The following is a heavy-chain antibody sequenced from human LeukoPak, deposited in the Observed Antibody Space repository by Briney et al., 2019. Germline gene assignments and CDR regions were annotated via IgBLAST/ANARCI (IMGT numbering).Heavy chain of an antibody. CDR1: GFTFSNYA. V-gene: IGHV3-30*04. Sequence: PGRSLRLSCAASGFTFSNYAMDWVRQAPGKGLEWVAVISKDGSMKYYADSVQGRVTVSRDNSENTLHLQMNSLKTEDTAVYYCAGESFDIWGQGTMVTVSS. CDR2: ISKDGSMK. J-gene: IGHJ3*02. CDR3: AGESFDI.